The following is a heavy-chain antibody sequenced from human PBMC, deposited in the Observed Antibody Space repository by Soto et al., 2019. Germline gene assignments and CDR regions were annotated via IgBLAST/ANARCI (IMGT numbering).Heavy chain of an antibody. V-gene: IGHV4-38-2*01. CDR1: GYSISSGYY. D-gene: IGHD3-22*01. Sequence: SETLSLTCAVSGYSISSGYYWGWLRQPPGKGLEWIGSIYHVGSTYYNPSLNSRVTLSIDMTNNHVSLILNSVTAADTAVYYCARVGPWVPYYYDSSPHTFENWFDPWGQGTAVTFSS. J-gene: IGHJ5*02. CDR3: ARVGPWVPYYYDSSPHTFENWFDP. CDR2: IYHVGST.